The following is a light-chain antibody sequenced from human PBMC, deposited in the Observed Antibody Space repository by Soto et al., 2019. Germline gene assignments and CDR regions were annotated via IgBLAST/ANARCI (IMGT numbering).Light chain of an antibody. J-gene: IGKJ1*01. CDR1: QSITIW. V-gene: IGKV1-5*03. Sequence: DIQMTQSPSTLSASVGDRVTITCRASQSITIWLAWYQQKPGKAPNLLIYKASILESGVPSRFSGSGSGTELNITINSLQPDDFATYYCQQYSSYSWTFGQGTKVEIK. CDR3: QQYSSYSWT. CDR2: KAS.